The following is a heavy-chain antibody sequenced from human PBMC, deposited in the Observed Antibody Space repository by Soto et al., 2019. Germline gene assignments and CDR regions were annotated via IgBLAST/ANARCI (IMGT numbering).Heavy chain of an antibody. CDR2: IIPIFGTA. J-gene: IGHJ4*02. CDR1: GGTFSSYA. CDR3: ARITAYYYDSSPFDY. V-gene: IGHV1-69*01. Sequence: QVQLVQSGAEVKKPGSSVKVSCKASGGTFSSYAISWVRQAPGQGLEWMGGIIPIFGTANYAQKCQGRVTITADESTSTAYMELSSLRSEDTAVYYCARITAYYYDSSPFDYGGQGTLVTVSS. D-gene: IGHD3-22*01.